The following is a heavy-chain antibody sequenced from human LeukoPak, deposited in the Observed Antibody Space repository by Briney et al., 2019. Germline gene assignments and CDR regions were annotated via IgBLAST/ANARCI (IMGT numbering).Heavy chain of an antibody. CDR2: IYVTGSTNNNPSVKSRV. D-gene: IGHD3/OR15-3a*01. J-gene: IGHJ4*02. CDR1: GGSISTYY. Sequence: PSDTLSLTCTVSGGSISTYYWSWFRQPPGKGLEWIGYIYVTGSTNNNPSVKSRVNYNSSLKSRVTISVDTSKNQFSLKLSSVTAADTAVYYCARHFRRRTLDYWGQGTLVTVSS. CDR3: ARHFRRRTLDY. V-gene: IGHV4-59*08.